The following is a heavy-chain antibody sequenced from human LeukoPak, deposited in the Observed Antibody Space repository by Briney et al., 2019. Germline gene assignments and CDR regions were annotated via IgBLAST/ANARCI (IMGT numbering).Heavy chain of an antibody. V-gene: IGHV4-59*08. Sequence: SGPTLVKPSETLSLTCTVSGGSISSYYWSWIRQPPGKGLEWIGYIYYSGSTNYNPSLKSRVTISVDTSKNQFSLKLSSVTAADTAVYYCARAPDSSGSDYWGQGTLVTVSS. D-gene: IGHD3-22*01. CDR2: IYYSGST. CDR3: ARAPDSSGSDY. CDR1: GGSISSYY. J-gene: IGHJ4*02.